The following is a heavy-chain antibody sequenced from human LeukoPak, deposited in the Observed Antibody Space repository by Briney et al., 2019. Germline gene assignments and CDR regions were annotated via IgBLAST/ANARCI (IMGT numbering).Heavy chain of an antibody. J-gene: IGHJ3*02. D-gene: IGHD4-17*01. Sequence: GGSLRLSCAASGFTFSSYSMNWVRQAPGKGLEWVSSISSSSSDIYDADSVKGRFTISRDNAKNSLYLQMNSLRAEDTAVYYCARGDYGDYFSAFDIWGQGTMVTVSS. V-gene: IGHV3-21*01. CDR2: ISSSSSDI. CDR3: ARGDYGDYFSAFDI. CDR1: GFTFSSYS.